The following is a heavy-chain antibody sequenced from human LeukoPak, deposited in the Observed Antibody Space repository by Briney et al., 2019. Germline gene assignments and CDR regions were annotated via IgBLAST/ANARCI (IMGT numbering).Heavy chain of an antibody. CDR2: INPNSGGT. CDR3: ARRRVSSHRFDP. V-gene: IGHV1-2*02. CDR1: GHTFTGYY. Sequence: ASVKVSCKASGHTFTGYYMHWVRQAPGQGLEWMGWINPNSGGTNYAQKFQGRVTMTRDTSISTAYMELSRLRSDDTAVYYCARRRVSSHRFDPWGQGTLVTVSS. J-gene: IGHJ5*02.